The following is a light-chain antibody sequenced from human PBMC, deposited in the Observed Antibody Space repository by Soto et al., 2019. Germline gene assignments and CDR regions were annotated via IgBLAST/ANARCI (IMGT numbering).Light chain of an antibody. CDR3: QVWDTSIYHYV. CDR2: DDD. V-gene: IGLV3-21*02. CDR1: NIGSRS. J-gene: IGLJ1*01. Sequence: SYELTQPPSVSVAPGQTARFACGGNNIGSRSVHWYQQRPGQAPILVVFDDDDRPSGIPERFSGSNSGNTATLTIIRVEAGDEADYYCQVWDTSIYHYVFGSGTKVTVL.